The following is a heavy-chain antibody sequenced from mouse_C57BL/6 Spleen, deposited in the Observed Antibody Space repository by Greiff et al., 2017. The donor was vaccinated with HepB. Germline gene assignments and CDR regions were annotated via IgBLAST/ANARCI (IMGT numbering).Heavy chain of an antibody. J-gene: IGHJ4*01. D-gene: IGHD2-5*01. CDR1: GYTFTDYY. CDR3: ARSGLYSNPSMDY. Sequence: VQLQQSGPELVKPGASVKISCKASGYTFTDYYMNWVKQSHGKSLEWIGDINPNNGGTSYNQKFKGKATLTVDKSSSTAYMELRSLTSEDSAVYYCARSGLYSNPSMDYWGQGTSVTVSS. CDR2: INPNNGGT. V-gene: IGHV1-26*01.